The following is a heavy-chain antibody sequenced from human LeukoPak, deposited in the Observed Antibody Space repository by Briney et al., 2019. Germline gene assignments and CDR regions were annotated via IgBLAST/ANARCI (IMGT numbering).Heavy chain of an antibody. J-gene: IGHJ4*02. V-gene: IGHV1-2*02. Sequence: ASVKVSCKASGYTFTSYGISWVRQAPGQGLEWMGWINPNGGGTNYAQKFQGRVTMTRDTSISTAYMELSRLRSDDTAVFYCATSSGWKSNIDYWGQGTLVTVSP. D-gene: IGHD6-19*01. CDR3: ATSSGWKSNIDY. CDR1: GYTFTSYG. CDR2: INPNGGGT.